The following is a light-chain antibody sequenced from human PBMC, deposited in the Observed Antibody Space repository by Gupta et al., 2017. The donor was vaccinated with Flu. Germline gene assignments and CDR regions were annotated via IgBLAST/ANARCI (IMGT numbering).Light chain of an antibody. V-gene: IGLV1-44*01. CDR2: TYS. CDR3: AAWDDSLSGWV. J-gene: IGLJ3*02. Sequence: QLVLTQPPSASGTPGQRVTISCSGGSSNIGSKAVNWYQHVPGTAPNLLIYTYSHRPSGVPDRFSGAKSGTSASLAISGVQPEDEADYFCAAWDDSLSGWVFGGGTKLTVL. CDR1: SSNIGSKA.